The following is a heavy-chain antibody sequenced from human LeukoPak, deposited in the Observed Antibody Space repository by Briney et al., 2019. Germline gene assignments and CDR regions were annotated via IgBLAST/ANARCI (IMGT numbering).Heavy chain of an antibody. CDR3: ARAVVRPALLSP. V-gene: IGHV3-30-3*01. CDR2: ISYDGSNK. D-gene: IGHD3-10*01. Sequence: GGSLRLSCAASGFTFSSYAMHWVRQAPGKGLEWVAVISYDGSNKYYADSVKGRFTISRDNSKNTLYLQMNSLRAEDTAVYYCARAVVRPALLSPWGQGTLVTVSS. J-gene: IGHJ5*02. CDR1: GFTFSSYA.